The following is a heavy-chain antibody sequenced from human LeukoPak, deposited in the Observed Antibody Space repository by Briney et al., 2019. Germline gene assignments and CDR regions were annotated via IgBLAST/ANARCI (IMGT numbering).Heavy chain of an antibody. CDR2: IYYSGTT. D-gene: IGHD1-1*01. J-gene: IGHJ6*03. CDR3: ARVSWFPGTSYYYMDV. CDR1: GVSISSYY. Sequence: SETLSLTCTVSGVSISSYYWSWIRQPPGKGLDCIGYIYYSGTTNYNPSLKRRVTISLHTSKNQFSLRLTSVTGADTAVYYCARVSWFPGTSYYYMDVWGKGTTVTVSS. V-gene: IGHV4-59*01.